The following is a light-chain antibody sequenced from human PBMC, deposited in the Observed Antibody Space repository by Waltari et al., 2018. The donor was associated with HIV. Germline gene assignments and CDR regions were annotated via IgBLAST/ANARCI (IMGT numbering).Light chain of an antibody. J-gene: IGKJ1*01. CDR1: KSISSY. CDR3: QQSYRTPWT. Sequence: DIQMTQSPSSLSASVGDRVTLTCRASKSISSYLNWYQQKPGKAPKLLIYAASSLQSGVPSRFSGSGSGTDFTLTISSLQPEDFASYYCQQSYRTPWTFGQGTKVDIK. CDR2: AAS. V-gene: IGKV1-39*01.